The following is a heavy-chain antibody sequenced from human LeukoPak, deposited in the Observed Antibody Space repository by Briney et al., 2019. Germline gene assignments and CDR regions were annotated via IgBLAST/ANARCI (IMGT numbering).Heavy chain of an antibody. D-gene: IGHD1-26*01. CDR3: ARRIVGADAFDI. Sequence: PGESLKISCKAFGYSFTNYWIDWVRQMPGKGLEWMGIIYPGDSDTRYSPSFQGQVTISADKSISTAYLQWSSLKASDTAMYYCARRIVGADAFDIWGQGTMVTVSS. CDR1: GYSFTNYW. J-gene: IGHJ3*02. V-gene: IGHV5-51*01. CDR2: IYPGDSDT.